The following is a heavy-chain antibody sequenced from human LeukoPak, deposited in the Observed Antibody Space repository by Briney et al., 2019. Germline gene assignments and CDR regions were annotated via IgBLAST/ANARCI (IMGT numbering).Heavy chain of an antibody. D-gene: IGHD2-15*01. V-gene: IGHV3-53*01. CDR2: IYSGGGT. J-gene: IGHJ5*01. CDR3: ARGGGYCNGGSCFSGWFDS. CDR1: GFSVSSTH. Sequence: PGGSLTLSRAVSGFSVSSTHINWVRQPPGKGLEWVSVIYSGGGTYSADSVKDRFTVSRDNSKNTLYLQMSTLRAEDTPIYYCARGGGYCNGGSCFSGWFDSWGQGTLVPVSS.